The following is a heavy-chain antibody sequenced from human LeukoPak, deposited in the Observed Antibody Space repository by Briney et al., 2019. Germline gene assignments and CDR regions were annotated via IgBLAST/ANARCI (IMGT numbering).Heavy chain of an antibody. CDR2: ISSSGSTI. CDR1: VVTCKSED. J-gene: IGHJ5*02. V-gene: IGHV3-48*03. CDR3: ATLYYDFWSGWFDP. D-gene: IGHD3-3*01. Sequence: RLPRADCVVTCKSEDLGGGRNATRKGLEWGSYISSSGSTIYYADSVKGRFTISRDNAKNSLYLQMNSLRAEDTAVYYCATLYYDFWSGWFDPWGQGTLVTVSS.